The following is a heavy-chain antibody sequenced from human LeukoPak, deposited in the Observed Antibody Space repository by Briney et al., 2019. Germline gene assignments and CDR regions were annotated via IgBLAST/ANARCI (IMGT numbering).Heavy chain of an antibody. CDR3: AKDRVGVAGRFDY. D-gene: IGHD6-19*01. Sequence: GGSLRLSCAASGFTFSGYAMSWVRQAPGKGLEWVSDISGSGGSTYYADSEKGGFTISRDTSKNTLHLQTNSLRAGDTAVYYYAKDRVGVAGRFDYWGRGTLVAVSS. CDR1: GFTFSGYA. V-gene: IGHV3-23*01. CDR2: ISGSGGST. J-gene: IGHJ4*02.